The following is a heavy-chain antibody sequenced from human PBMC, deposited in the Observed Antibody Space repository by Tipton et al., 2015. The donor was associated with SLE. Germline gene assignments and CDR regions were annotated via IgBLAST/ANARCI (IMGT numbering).Heavy chain of an antibody. J-gene: IGHJ4*02. Sequence: TLSLTCTVSGGSISSYYWSWIRQPPGKGLEWIGYIYTSGSTNYNPSLKSRVTISVDTSKNQFSLKLSSVTAADTAVYYCAREDSSRAFDYWGQGTLVTVSS. CDR1: GGSISSYY. D-gene: IGHD6-13*01. CDR2: IYTSGST. V-gene: IGHV4-59*01. CDR3: AREDSSRAFDY.